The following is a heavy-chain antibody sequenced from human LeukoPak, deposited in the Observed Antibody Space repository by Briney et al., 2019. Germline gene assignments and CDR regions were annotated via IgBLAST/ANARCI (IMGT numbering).Heavy chain of an antibody. D-gene: IGHD3-22*01. Sequence: SVKVSCKASGYTFTSYDVNWVRQAPGQGLGWMGWVSPNSANTAYAQKFQGRVTMTRNTSISTAYMELSSLRSEDTAVYYCAIKLSSGGYWGQGTLVTVSS. J-gene: IGHJ4*02. CDR3: AIKLSSGGY. CDR1: GYTFTSYD. V-gene: IGHV1-8*01. CDR2: VSPNSANT.